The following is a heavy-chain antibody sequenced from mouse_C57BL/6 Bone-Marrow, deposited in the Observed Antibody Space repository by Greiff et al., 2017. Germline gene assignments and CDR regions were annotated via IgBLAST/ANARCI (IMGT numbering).Heavy chain of an antibody. Sequence: VKLMESGPELVKPGASVKISCKASGYAFSSSWMNWVKQRPGEGLVWIGRIYPGDGDTNYNGKFKGKATLTADKSSSTAYMQLSSLTSEDSAVYFCVLLGGYFDVWGTGTTVTVSS. V-gene: IGHV1-82*01. D-gene: IGHD1-1*01. CDR3: VLLGGYFDV. CDR1: GYAFSSSW. CDR2: IYPGDGDT. J-gene: IGHJ1*03.